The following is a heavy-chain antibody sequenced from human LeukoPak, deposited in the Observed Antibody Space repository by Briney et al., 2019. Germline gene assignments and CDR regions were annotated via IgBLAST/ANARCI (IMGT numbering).Heavy chain of an antibody. J-gene: IGHJ4*02. CDR1: GASISTGDYS. V-gene: IGHV4-30-2*01. D-gene: IGHD4-23*01. Sequence: SQTLSLTCAVSGASISTGDYSWSWIRQPPGKGLEWIGYIYHSGSTFYNPSLKSRVTISVDRSKNQFSLNLSSVTAADTAVYYCARASSGNIAYWGQGILVTVSS. CDR3: ARASSGNIAY. CDR2: IYHSGST.